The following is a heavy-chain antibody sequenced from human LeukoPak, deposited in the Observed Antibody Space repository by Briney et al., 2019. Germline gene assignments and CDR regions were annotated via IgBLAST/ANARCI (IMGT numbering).Heavy chain of an antibody. CDR2: ISGSGGST. J-gene: IGHJ4*02. CDR3: APMGLYFDY. D-gene: IGHD3-16*01. V-gene: IGHV3-23*01. CDR1: GITFSNAW. Sequence: GGSLRLSCAASGITFSNAWMSWVRQAPGKGLEWVSAISGSGGSTYYADSVKGRFTISRDNSKNTLYLQMNSLRAEDTAVYYCAPMGLYFDYWGQGTLVTVSS.